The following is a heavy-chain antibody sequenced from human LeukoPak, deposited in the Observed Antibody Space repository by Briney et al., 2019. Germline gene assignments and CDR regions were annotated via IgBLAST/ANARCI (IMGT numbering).Heavy chain of an antibody. Sequence: ASVKVSCKASGYTFTGYYMHWVRQAPGQGLEWMGWINPNSGGTNYAQKVQGRVTMTRDTSISTAYMELSRLRSDDTAVYYCAKYSSSWYYFDYWGQGTLVTVSS. CDR1: GYTFTGYY. CDR2: INPNSGGT. D-gene: IGHD6-13*01. CDR3: AKYSSSWYYFDY. J-gene: IGHJ4*02. V-gene: IGHV1-2*02.